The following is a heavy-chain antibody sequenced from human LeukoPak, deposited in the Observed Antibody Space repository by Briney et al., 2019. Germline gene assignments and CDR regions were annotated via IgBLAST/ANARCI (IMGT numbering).Heavy chain of an antibody. CDR1: GFIFSSYD. D-gene: IGHD4-17*01. J-gene: IGHJ6*03. CDR3: ARNQDYGDLYYYYYMDV. V-gene: IGHV3-48*01. Sequence: PGGSLRLSCAASGFIFSSYDMSWVRQAPGKGLEWVSHVSSSSRTISYADSVKGRFTISRDNAKNSLYLQMNSLRAEDTAVYYCARNQDYGDLYYYYYMDVWGKGTTVTVSS. CDR2: VSSSSRTI.